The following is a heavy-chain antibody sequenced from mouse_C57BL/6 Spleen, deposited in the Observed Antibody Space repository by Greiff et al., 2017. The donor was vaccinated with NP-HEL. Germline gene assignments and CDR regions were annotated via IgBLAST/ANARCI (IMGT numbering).Heavy chain of an antibody. D-gene: IGHD1-1*01. CDR3: ARRNYGSSYLYWYFEV. J-gene: IGHJ1*03. CDR2: VYPYNGGT. Sequence: VQLKESGPVLVKPGPSVKISCKASGFTFTDYYMHWVKQSHGKSLEWIGLVYPYNGGTSYNQKFKGKATLTVDTSSSTAYMELNSLTSEDSAVYYCARRNYGSSYLYWYFEVWGTGTTVTVSS. V-gene: IGHV1-36*01. CDR1: GFTFTDYY.